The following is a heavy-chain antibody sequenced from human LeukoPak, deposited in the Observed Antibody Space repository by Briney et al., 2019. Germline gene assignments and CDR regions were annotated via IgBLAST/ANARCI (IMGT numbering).Heavy chain of an antibody. CDR2: INTDGSST. V-gene: IGHV3-74*03. D-gene: IGHD3-10*01. Sequence: GGSLRLSCAASGFTFSSYWMHWVRQAPGKGLVWVSRINTDGSSTTYADSVKGRFTISRDNAKNTLYLQMNSLRAEDTAVYYCARGANSGWFGELSFFYWGQGTLVTVSS. CDR3: ARGANSGWFGELSFFY. J-gene: IGHJ4*02. CDR1: GFTFSSYW.